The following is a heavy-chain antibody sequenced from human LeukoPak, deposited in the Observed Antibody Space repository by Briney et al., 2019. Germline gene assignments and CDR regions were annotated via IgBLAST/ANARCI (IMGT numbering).Heavy chain of an antibody. CDR1: GDSISSYY. J-gene: IGHJ5*02. CDR2: IYPTGST. CDR3: ARLSSTCYYVWFDP. D-gene: IGHD3-22*01. V-gene: IGHV4-4*07. Sequence: SETLSLTSTDSGDSISSYYWSWIRQPAGKGLEWIGRIYPTGSTNYNPSLKSRVTMSLDAFKNQFSLKLTSVTAADTAVYYCARLSSTCYYVWFDPWGQGMLWTLSS.